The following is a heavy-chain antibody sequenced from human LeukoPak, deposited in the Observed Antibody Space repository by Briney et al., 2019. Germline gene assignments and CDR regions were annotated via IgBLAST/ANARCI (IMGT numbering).Heavy chain of an antibody. V-gene: IGHV4-59*12. Sequence: SETLSLTCTVSGGSISSYYWSWIRQPPGKGLEWIGTIYYSGSTYYNPSLKSRVTISVDTSKNQFSLKVSSVTAADTAVYYCARRAVAGPFDYWGQGTLVTVSS. CDR3: ARRAVAGPFDY. J-gene: IGHJ4*02. D-gene: IGHD6-19*01. CDR1: GGSISSYY. CDR2: IYYSGST.